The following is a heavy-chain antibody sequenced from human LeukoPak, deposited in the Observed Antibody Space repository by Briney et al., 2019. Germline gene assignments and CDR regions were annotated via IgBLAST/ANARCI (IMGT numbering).Heavy chain of an antibody. CDR1: VGSFSGYY. D-gene: IGHD3-16*01. Sequence: SETLSLTCAVYVGSFSGYYWGWIRQPPGKGLEWIGSIYHSGSTYYNPSLKSRVTISVDTSKNQFSLKLSSVTAADTAVYYCARPTGGGREDAFDIWGQGTMVTVSS. J-gene: IGHJ3*02. V-gene: IGHV4-38-2*01. CDR3: ARPTGGGREDAFDI. CDR2: IYHSGST.